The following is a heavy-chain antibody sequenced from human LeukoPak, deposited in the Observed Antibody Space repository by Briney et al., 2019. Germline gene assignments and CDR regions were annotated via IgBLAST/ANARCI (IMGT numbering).Heavy chain of an antibody. J-gene: IGHJ4*02. CDR2: INHSGST. CDR3: ASEDY. CDR1: GGSFSGYY. Sequence: SETLSLTCAIYGGSFSGYYWSWIRQPPGKGLEWIGEINHSGSTNYNPSLKSRVTISVDTSKNQFSLKLSSVTAADTAVYYCASEDYWGQGTLVAVSS. V-gene: IGHV4-34*01.